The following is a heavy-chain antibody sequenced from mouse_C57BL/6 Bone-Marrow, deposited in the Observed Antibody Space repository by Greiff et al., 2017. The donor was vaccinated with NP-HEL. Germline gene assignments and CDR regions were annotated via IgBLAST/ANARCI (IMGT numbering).Heavy chain of an antibody. CDR3: ARDVLTY. CDR1: GFTFSSYA. V-gene: IGHV5-4*01. J-gene: IGHJ3*01. CDR2: ISDGGSYT. Sequence: EVQRVESGGGLVKPGGSLKLSCAASGFTFSSYAMSLVRQTPEKRLEWVATISDGGSYTYYPDNVKGRFTISRDNAKNNLYLQMSHLKSEDTAMYYCARDVLTYWGQGTLVTVSA.